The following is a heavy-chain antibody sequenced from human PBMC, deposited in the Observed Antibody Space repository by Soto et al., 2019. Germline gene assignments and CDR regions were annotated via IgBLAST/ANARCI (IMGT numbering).Heavy chain of an antibody. CDR1: GFTFSSYW. CDR3: AKGGLRHFDL. Sequence: EVQLVESGGGLVQPGGSLRLSCAASGFTFSSYWMHWVRQAPGKGLVWVSRINSDGSSTSYADSVKGRFTISRDNAKNTLYLQMNSLGAEDTAVNYCAKGGLRHFDLWGRGTLVTVSS. CDR2: INSDGSST. J-gene: IGHJ2*01. D-gene: IGHD2-15*01. V-gene: IGHV3-74*01.